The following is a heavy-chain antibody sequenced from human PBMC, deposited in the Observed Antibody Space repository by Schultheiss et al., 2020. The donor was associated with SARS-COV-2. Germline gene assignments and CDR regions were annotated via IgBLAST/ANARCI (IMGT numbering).Heavy chain of an antibody. CDR1: GYSFTSYW. CDR3: ARQFREVVAGGIVLDH. CDR2: IYPGESDI. V-gene: IGHV5-51*01. D-gene: IGHD2-15*01. Sequence: GGSLRLSCKGSGYSFTSYWIGWVRQMPGKGLEWMGIIYPGESDIRYSPSFQGQVTISADKSTNTAYLQWNSLKASDSAMYYCARQFREVVAGGIVLDHWGQGTLVTVSS. J-gene: IGHJ4*02.